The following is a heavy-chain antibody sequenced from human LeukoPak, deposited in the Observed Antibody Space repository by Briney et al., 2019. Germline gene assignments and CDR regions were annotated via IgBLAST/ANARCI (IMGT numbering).Heavy chain of an antibody. D-gene: IGHD2-15*01. CDR2: INHSGST. CDR3: ARAPGAALD. CDR1: GGSFSGYY. Sequence: SETLSLTCAVYGGSFSGYYWSWIRQPPGKGLEWIGEINHSGSTNYNPSLKSRVTISLDTSKNQFSLKLSSVTAADTAVYYCARAPGAALDWGQGTLVTVSS. J-gene: IGHJ4*02. V-gene: IGHV4-34*01.